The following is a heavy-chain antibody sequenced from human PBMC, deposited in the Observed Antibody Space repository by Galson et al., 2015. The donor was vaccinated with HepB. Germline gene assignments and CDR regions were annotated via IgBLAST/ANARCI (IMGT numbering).Heavy chain of an antibody. V-gene: IGHV3-74*01. CDR3: VRARHGSFDD. J-gene: IGHJ4*02. CDR1: GFTFNSYW. Sequence: SLRLSCAASGFTFNSYWMHWVRQAPGKGLVWVSQINTDGSTTAYAGSVKGRFTISRDNAKNSLYLQMSSLRAEDTAVYYCVRARHGSFDDWGQGTLLTVSS. D-gene: IGHD1-26*01. CDR2: INTDGSTT.